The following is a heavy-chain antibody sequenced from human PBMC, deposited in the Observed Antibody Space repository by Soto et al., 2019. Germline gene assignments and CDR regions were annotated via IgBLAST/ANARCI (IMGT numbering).Heavy chain of an antibody. CDR1: GGSISSSYW. D-gene: IGHD6-13*01. V-gene: IGHV4-4*02. J-gene: IGHJ1*01. CDR2: IYYSGST. CDR3: ARDTSSTSLRAEYFQF. Sequence: SETLSLTCAVSGGSISSSYWWSWVRQPPGKGLEWIGSIYYSGSTYYNPSLKSRVTISMDTSKNQFSLRLTSVTAADTAVYYCARDTSSTSLRAEYFQFWGQGTQVTVSS.